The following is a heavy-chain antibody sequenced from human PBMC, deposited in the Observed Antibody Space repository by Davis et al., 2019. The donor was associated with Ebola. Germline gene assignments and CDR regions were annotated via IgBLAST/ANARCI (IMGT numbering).Heavy chain of an antibody. CDR3: TRGNSWDAPFDY. CDR1: GYTFKNYA. V-gene: IGHV1-18*01. J-gene: IGHJ4*02. D-gene: IGHD6-13*01. Sequence: AASVKVSCKASGYTFKNYAISWVRQAPGQGLEWMGWIGAYNGNTNYAQRLQGRVTMTTDTSTSTAYMELRSLRSDDTSVYYCTRGNSWDAPFDYWGQGTLVTVSS. CDR2: IGAYNGNT.